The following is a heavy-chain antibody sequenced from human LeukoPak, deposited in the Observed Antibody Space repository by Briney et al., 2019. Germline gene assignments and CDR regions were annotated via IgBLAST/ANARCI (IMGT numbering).Heavy chain of an antibody. Sequence: ASVKVSCKASGFTFTSSAVQWVRQARGQRLEWIGWIVVGSGNTNYAQKFQERVTITRDTSTSTAYMELSSLRSEDTAVYYCAALSGSYDYDAFDIWGQGTMVTVSS. V-gene: IGHV1-58*01. CDR3: AALSGSYDYDAFDI. D-gene: IGHD1-26*01. J-gene: IGHJ3*02. CDR1: GFTFTSSA. CDR2: IVVGSGNT.